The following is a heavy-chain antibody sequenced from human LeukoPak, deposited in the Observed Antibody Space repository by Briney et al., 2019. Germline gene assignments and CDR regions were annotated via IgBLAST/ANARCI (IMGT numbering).Heavy chain of an antibody. CDR2: ISGSGGST. V-gene: IGHV3-23*01. CDR3: ASGHYLAY. Sequence: GGSLRLSCAASGFTFSSYAMSWVRQAPGKGLEWVSAISGSGGSTYYADSVKGRFTFSRDNAKNSLYLQINSLRAEDTAVYYCASGHYLAYWGQGTLVTVSS. D-gene: IGHD1-26*01. CDR1: GFTFSSYA. J-gene: IGHJ4*02.